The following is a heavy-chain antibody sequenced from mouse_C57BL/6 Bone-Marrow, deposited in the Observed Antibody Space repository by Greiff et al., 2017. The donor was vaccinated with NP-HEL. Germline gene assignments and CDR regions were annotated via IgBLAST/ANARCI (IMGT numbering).Heavy chain of an antibody. CDR3: TSPDGYFAY. CDR1: GFNIKDDY. Sequence: EVHLVESGAELVRPGASVKLSCTASGFNIKDDYMHWVKQRPEQGLEWIGWIDPENGDTEYASKFQGKATITADTSSNTAYLQLSSLTSEDTAVYYCTSPDGYFAYWGQGTLVTVSA. V-gene: IGHV14-4*01. D-gene: IGHD2-3*01. J-gene: IGHJ3*01. CDR2: IDPENGDT.